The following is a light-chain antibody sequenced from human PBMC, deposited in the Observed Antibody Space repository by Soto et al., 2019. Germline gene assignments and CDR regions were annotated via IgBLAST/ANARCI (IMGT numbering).Light chain of an antibody. Sequence: QSVLTQPPSASGTPGQRVTISCSGSSSNIGSNYVYWYQQVPGTAPRLLMYRASQRPSGVPDRFSGSKSGTSASLAISGLRSEDAADYYCAAWDDTLKGLVFGGGTQLTVL. CDR2: RAS. J-gene: IGLJ2*01. CDR3: AAWDDTLKGLV. CDR1: SSNIGSNY. V-gene: IGLV1-47*01.